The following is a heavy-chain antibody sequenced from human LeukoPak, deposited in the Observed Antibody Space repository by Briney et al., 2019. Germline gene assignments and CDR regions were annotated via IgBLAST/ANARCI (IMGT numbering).Heavy chain of an antibody. CDR1: GGSFSGYY. V-gene: IGHV4-34*01. CDR2: INHSGST. J-gene: IGHJ6*03. D-gene: IGHD6-13*01. Sequence: NPSETLSLTCAVYGGSFSGYYWSWIRQPPGKGLEWIGEINHSGSTNYNPSLKSRVTISVDTSKNQFSLKLSSVTAADTAVYYCARGSAGYSSSWPYYYYYYMDVWGKGTTVTVSS. CDR3: ARGSAGYSSSWPYYYYYYMDV.